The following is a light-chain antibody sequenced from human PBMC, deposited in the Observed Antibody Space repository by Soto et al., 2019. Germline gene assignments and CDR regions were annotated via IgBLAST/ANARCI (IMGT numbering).Light chain of an antibody. V-gene: IGKV3-20*01. CDR1: QCVSSGN. J-gene: IGKJ4*01. CDR2: GAS. Sequence: EVVLTQSPGTLSLSPGERATISCRASQCVSSGNLVWYQQKPGLPPRLLISGASSMATGIRDRFTGSESGTDVTLSITTVESEDSALYFYQHYDDQSPLTFGGGTKVEIK. CDR3: QHYDDQSPLT.